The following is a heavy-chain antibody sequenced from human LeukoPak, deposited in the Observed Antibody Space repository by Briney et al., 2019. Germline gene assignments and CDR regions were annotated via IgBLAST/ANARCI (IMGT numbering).Heavy chain of an antibody. CDR1: GYSFSGYF. CDR3: ARVSMAVAGLLDY. V-gene: IGHV1-2*06. CDR2: INSNNRDT. J-gene: IGHJ4*02. Sequence: ASVKVSCKASGYSFSGYFIHWVRQAPGQGLEWMGRINSNNRDTIYAQKFQGRVTMTRDTSISTAYMELSRLRSDDTAVYYCARVSMAVAGLLDYWGQGTLLTVSS. D-gene: IGHD6-19*01.